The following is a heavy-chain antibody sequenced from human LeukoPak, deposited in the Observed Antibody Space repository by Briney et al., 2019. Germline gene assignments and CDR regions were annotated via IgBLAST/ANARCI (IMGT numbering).Heavy chain of an antibody. V-gene: IGHV4-39*01. CDR2: IYYSGST. CDR1: GGSISSSSYY. J-gene: IGHJ4*02. CDR3: ARRVHGSSRRDY. Sequence: PSETLSLTCTVSGGSISSSSYYWGWIRQPPGKGLEWIGSIYYSGSTYYNPSLKSRVTISVDTSKNQLSLKLSSVTAADTAVYYCARRVHGSSRRDYWGQGTLVTVSS. D-gene: IGHD6-13*01.